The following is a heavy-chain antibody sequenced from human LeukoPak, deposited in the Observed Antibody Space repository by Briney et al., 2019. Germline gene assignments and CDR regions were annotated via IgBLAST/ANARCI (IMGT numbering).Heavy chain of an antibody. CDR1: GFSFSDFY. V-gene: IGHV3-11*01. Sequence: PGGSLRLSCAASGFSFSDFYMSWIRQAPGMGLEWISYIGTRSNLIYYADSVKGRFTIYGDDAKNSLYLQMNSLRDEDTAVYFCAREARGSGRDFDYWGQGILVTVSS. CDR2: IGTRSNLI. D-gene: IGHD1-26*01. CDR3: AREARGSGRDFDY. J-gene: IGHJ4*02.